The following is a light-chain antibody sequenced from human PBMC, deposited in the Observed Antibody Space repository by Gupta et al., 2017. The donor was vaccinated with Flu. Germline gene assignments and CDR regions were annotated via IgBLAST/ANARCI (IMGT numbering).Light chain of an antibody. J-gene: IGKJ1*01. CDR3: RHDVRWPWT. V-gene: IGKV2-30*01. Sequence: DVVLTQSPLSLPVTLGQTASLSCKSSEGLVFVDGYTYLHWVHQRPGQSPRRLIYKGSNRDYGVPDRFSGSGSGTEFTLKISRVEADDVGTYYCRHDVRWPWTFGQGTKVEI. CDR2: KGS. CDR1: EGLVFVDGYTY.